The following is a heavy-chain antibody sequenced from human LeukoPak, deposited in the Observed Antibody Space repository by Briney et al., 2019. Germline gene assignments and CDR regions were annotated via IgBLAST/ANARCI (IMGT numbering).Heavy chain of an antibody. CDR3: AREAAAASFDY. CDR2: IYHSGST. CDR1: GGSISSGGYS. Sequence: SETLSLTCAVSGGSISSGGYSWSWIRQPPGKGLEWIGYIYHSGSTYYNPSLKSRVTISVDRSKNQFSLKLSSVTAADTAVYYCAREAAAASFDYWGQGTLATVSS. J-gene: IGHJ4*02. D-gene: IGHD6-13*01. V-gene: IGHV4-30-2*01.